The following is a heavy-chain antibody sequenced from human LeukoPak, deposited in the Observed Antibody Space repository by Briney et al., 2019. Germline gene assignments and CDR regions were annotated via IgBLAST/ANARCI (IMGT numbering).Heavy chain of an antibody. CDR3: AKGSAANLALFDY. D-gene: IGHD6-25*01. Sequence: GGSLRLSYAASGCTFDDYAMQWVRQAPGKGREGVSGISWTSGSIPYAVSVKCRFTISRDNAKNSLYLQMNSLRAEDTALYYCAKGSAANLALFDYWGQGTLVTVSS. J-gene: IGHJ4*02. CDR1: GCTFDDYA. CDR2: ISWTSGSI. V-gene: IGHV3-9*01.